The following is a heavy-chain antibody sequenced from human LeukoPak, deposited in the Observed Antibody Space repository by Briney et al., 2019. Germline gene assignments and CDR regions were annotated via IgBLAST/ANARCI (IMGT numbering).Heavy chain of an antibody. CDR2: IYYSGSA. D-gene: IGHD2-15*01. Sequence: SETLSLTCTVSGGSISSYYWSWIRQPPGKGLEWIGYIYYSGSANYNPSLKSRVTISVDTSKNQFSLKLGSVTAADTAVYYCARGGSRRSFDYWGQGTLVTVSS. V-gene: IGHV4-59*08. CDR1: GGSISSYY. CDR3: ARGGSRRSFDY. J-gene: IGHJ4*02.